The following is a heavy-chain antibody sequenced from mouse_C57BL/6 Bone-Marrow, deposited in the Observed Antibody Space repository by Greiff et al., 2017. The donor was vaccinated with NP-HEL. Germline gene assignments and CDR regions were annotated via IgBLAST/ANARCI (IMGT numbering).Heavy chain of an antibody. CDR2: ISNLAYSI. CDR3: ARSNWEGVFAY. CDR1: GFTFSDYG. V-gene: IGHV5-15*01. Sequence: EVKLMESGGGLVQPGGSLKLSCAASGFTFSDYGMAWVRQAPRKGPEWVAFISNLAYSIYYADTVTGRFTISRENAKNTLYLEMSSLRSEDTAMYYCARSNWEGVFAYWGQGTLVTVSA. D-gene: IGHD4-1*01. J-gene: IGHJ3*01.